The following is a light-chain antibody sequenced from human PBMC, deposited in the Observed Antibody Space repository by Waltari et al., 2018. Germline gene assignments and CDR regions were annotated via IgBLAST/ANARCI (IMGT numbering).Light chain of an antibody. J-gene: IGLJ3*02. V-gene: IGLV2-23*02. CDR1: SSDVGTYKF. CDR3: CSYVTGDTWV. Sequence: QSALTQPASVSGSPGQSITISCTGSSSDVGTYKFVSWYQQHPGKAPKLMIYEINQRPSGIANRYSGSKFGNTDVLTISGLQTDDEADYYCCSYVTGDTWVFGGGTRVAVL. CDR2: EIN.